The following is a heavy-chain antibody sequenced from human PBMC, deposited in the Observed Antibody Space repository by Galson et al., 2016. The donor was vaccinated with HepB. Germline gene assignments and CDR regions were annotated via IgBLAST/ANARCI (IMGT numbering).Heavy chain of an antibody. Sequence: SLRLSCAASGFTVSNNYVNWVRQAPGKGLEWVSVIFGGGDTFYSDSVKGRFSISRDNSKNVLFLQMNSLRAEDTAVYYCARTTLDYLDHWGQGALVTVSS. CDR3: ARTTLDYLDH. D-gene: IGHD1-1*01. CDR2: IFGGGDT. V-gene: IGHV3-53*01. CDR1: GFTVSNNY. J-gene: IGHJ4*02.